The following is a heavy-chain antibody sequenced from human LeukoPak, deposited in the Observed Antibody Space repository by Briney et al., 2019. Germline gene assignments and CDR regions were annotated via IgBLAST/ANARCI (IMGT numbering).Heavy chain of an antibody. J-gene: IGHJ4*02. CDR2: FGSTGST. D-gene: IGHD6-13*01. Sequence: GGSLRLSCAASGFTFSSYSMSWVRQAPGKGLEWVSTFGSTGSTYYADSVKGRFSIFKDNSKNTLFLQMNSLRAEDTAVYYCARDGWPGSSYYRPFDYWGQGTLVTVSS. V-gene: IGHV3-23*01. CDR3: ARDGWPGSSYYRPFDY. CDR1: GFTFSSYS.